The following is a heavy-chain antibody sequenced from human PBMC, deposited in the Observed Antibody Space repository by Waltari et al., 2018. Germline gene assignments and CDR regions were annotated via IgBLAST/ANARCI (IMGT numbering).Heavy chain of an antibody. CDR3: ARHPVYWDQGHNYGLDV. CDR1: GYNFTTYW. D-gene: IGHD1-26*01. V-gene: IGHV5-10-1*03. CDR2: IDPNDSYN. J-gene: IGHJ6*02. Sequence: EVQLVQSGAEVKKPGESLRISCKGSGYNFTTYWISCGRQMPGKGLEWMGRIDPNDSYNNYSPSFQGHVTISGDKSINTAYLQWSRLRASDTAIYYCARHPVYWDQGHNYGLDVWGQGTTVTVSS.